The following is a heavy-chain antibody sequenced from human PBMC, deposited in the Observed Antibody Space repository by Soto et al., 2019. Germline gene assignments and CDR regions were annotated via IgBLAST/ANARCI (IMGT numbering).Heavy chain of an antibody. CDR1: GGYISSYY. D-gene: IGHD3-22*01. Sequence: SETLSLTCSVSGGYISSYYWSWIRQPAGKGLGWIGHILSSGTTNYNPSLKSRVTMSLDTSKNQVSLQLSSVTAADTAVYYCARVSIPDYYHTSGQDYFDYWGQGTLVTVSS. V-gene: IGHV4-4*07. J-gene: IGHJ4*02. CDR3: ARVSIPDYYHTSGQDYFDY. CDR2: ILSSGTT.